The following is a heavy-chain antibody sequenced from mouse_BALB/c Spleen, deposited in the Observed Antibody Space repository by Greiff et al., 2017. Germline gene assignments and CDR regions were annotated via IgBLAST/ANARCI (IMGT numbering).Heavy chain of an antibody. Sequence: DVMLVESGGGLVQPGGSLRLSCATSGFTFTDYYMSWVRQPPGKALEWLGFIRNKANGYTTEYSASVKGRFTISRDNSQSILYLQMNTLRAEDSATYYCASSSSYGWYFDVWGAGTTVTVSS. CDR3: ASSSSYGWYFDV. V-gene: IGHV7-3*02. J-gene: IGHJ1*01. D-gene: IGHD1-1*01. CDR2: IRNKANGYTT. CDR1: GFTFTDYY.